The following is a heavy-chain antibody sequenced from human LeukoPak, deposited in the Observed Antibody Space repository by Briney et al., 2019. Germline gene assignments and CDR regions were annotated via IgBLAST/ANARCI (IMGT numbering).Heavy chain of an antibody. CDR1: GYTFTGYY. D-gene: IGHD3-9*01. CDR3: ARGSLRYRYGMDV. J-gene: IGHJ6*02. Sequence: ASVKVSCKASGYTFTGYYMHWVRQAPGQGLEWMGWINPNSGGTNYAQKFQGRVTMTRDTSISTAYMELSRLRSDDTAAYYCARGSLRYRYGMDVWGQGTTVTVSS. V-gene: IGHV1-2*02. CDR2: INPNSGGT.